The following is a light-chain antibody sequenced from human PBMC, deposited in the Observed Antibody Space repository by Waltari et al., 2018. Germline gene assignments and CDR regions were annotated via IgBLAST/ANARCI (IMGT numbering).Light chain of an antibody. Sequence: IQLTQSPSSLSASVGDRVTITCRASQGISNYFAWYQQKPGKAPKLLIYAASTLQSRVPSRFSGSGSGTDCTLAISNQQPEDFATYYCQQRNSYQWTFGQGTKVEIK. V-gene: IGKV1-9*01. CDR1: QGISNY. CDR2: AAS. J-gene: IGKJ1*01. CDR3: QQRNSYQWT.